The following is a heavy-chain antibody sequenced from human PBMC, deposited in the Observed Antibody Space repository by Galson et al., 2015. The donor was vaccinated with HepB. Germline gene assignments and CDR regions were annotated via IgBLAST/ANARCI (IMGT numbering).Heavy chain of an antibody. J-gene: IGHJ2*01. Sequence: SVKVSCKASGYTFTNYYMHWVRQAPGQGLEWMGIINPSGGSTTYAQRFRGRVTMTRDTSTSTVYMEMSSLRSEDTAVYYCVKAVGPTDWYFDLWGRGTLVTVSS. CDR1: GYTFTNYY. V-gene: IGHV1-46*03. CDR3: VKAVGPTDWYFDL. D-gene: IGHD1-26*01. CDR2: INPSGGST.